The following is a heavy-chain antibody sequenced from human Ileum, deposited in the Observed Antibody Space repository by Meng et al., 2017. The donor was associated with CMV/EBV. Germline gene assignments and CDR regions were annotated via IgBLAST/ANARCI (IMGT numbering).Heavy chain of an antibody. D-gene: IGHD1-26*01. CDR1: GYTFTSYF. CDR2: INPSGGST. Sequence: ASVKVSCKASGYTFTSYFMHWVRQAPGQGLEWMGLINPSGGSTTYTQKFQGRVTMTRDTSTSTVYMELSRLRSDDPAVYYWAGGSGCSLYGMDVWGQGTTVTVSS. CDR3: AGGSGCSLYGMDV. V-gene: IGHV1-46*01. J-gene: IGHJ6*02.